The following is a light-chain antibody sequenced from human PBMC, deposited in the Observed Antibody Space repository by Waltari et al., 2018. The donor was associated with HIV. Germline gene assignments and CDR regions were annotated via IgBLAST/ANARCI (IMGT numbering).Light chain of an antibody. CDR2: GNN. CDR1: RSNSGAGYD. V-gene: IGLV1-40*01. Sequence: SVLTQPPSVSGAPGQRVTISCTGSRSNSGAGYDVHLYQHLPGTAPKLLIVGNNNRPSGVPDRFSGSKSGTSASLAITGLQAEDEAEYYCQSYDTSLGGWVFGGGTKLTVL. J-gene: IGLJ3*02. CDR3: QSYDTSLGGWV.